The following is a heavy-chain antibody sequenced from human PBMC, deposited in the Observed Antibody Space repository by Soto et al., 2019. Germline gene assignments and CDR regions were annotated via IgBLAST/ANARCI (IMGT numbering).Heavy chain of an antibody. CDR2: IYHTGTT. CDR3: AREGNLGRWIQPLDS. J-gene: IGHJ4*02. V-gene: IGHV4-30-2*01. Sequence: SETLSLTCTVSGGSINSGYYSWTWIRQPPGKGLEWIGHIYHTGTTYYNTSLKSRVTISVDRSKNQFSLKLSSVTTADTAVYFCAREGNLGRWIQPLDSWGQGTLVTVSS. CDR1: GGSINSGYYS. D-gene: IGHD2-2*03.